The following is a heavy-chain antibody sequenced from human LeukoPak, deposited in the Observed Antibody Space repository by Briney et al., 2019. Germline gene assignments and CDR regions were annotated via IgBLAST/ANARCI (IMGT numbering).Heavy chain of an antibody. CDR1: GGSISSYY. CDR3: ARSVSTAAYNWFDP. J-gene: IGHJ5*02. CDR2: IYYSGST. Sequence: PSETLSLTCTVSGGSISSYYWSWVRQPPGKGLEWVGYIYYSGSTNYNPSLKSRVTISVDTSKNQFSLKLSSVTAADTAVYYCARSVSTAAYNWFDPWGQGTLVTVSS. V-gene: IGHV4-59*01. D-gene: IGHD2-2*01.